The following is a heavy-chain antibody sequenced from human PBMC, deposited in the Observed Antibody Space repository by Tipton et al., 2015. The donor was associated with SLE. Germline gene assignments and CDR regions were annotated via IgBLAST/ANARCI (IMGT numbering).Heavy chain of an antibody. CDR2: IYYSGST. CDR1: GGSISSSSYY. D-gene: IGHD2-21*01. J-gene: IGHJ4*02. Sequence: TLSLTCTVSGGSISSSSYYWSWIRQPPGKGLEWIGYIYYSGSTNYNPSLKSRVTISVDTSKNQFSLKLSSVTAADTAVYYCARHNGYSDYWGQGTLVTVSS. CDR3: ARHNGYSDY. V-gene: IGHV4-61*05.